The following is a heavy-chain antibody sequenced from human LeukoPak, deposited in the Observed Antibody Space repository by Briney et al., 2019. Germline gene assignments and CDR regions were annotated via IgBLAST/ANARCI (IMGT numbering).Heavy chain of an antibody. D-gene: IGHD5-18*01. CDR1: GFTVCSNY. Sequence: GGPLRLSCAASGFTVCSNYMNWVRQAPGKGLEWVSVIYDGGSTDYADSVKGRFTISRDNSKDMLYVQMNSLRAEDTAVYYCARGYSYGYIRYWGQGTLVTVSS. CDR2: IYDGGST. V-gene: IGHV3-66*01. CDR3: ARGYSYGYIRY. J-gene: IGHJ4*02.